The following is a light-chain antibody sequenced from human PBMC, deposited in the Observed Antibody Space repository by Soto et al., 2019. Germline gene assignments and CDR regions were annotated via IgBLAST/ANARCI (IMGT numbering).Light chain of an antibody. CDR3: SSYRSGGTAV. Sequence: QSALTQPASVSGSPGQSITISCTGTNSDVGGFNYVSWYQQHPGKAPKLMIYEVSNRPSGVSNRFSGSKSGIAASLTISGLQAEDEADYYCSSYRSGGTAVFGGGTKVTVL. CDR2: EVS. V-gene: IGLV2-14*01. CDR1: NSDVGGFNY. J-gene: IGLJ2*01.